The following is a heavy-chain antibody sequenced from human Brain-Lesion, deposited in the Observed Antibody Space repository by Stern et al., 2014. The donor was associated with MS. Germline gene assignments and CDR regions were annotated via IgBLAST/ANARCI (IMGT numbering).Heavy chain of an antibody. CDR1: GGSISSSNW. V-gene: IGHV4-4*02. D-gene: IGHD6-13*01. CDR3: ARFPASRPHVFDS. CDR2: SDHSGST. Sequence: QVQLGQSGPGLVKPSGTLSLTCAVSGGSISSSNWWSWVRQSPGKGLEWIGESDHSGSTIYNPSLKSRVTVSVDKYKKRISLNLGSVPAADTAVYFCARFPASRPHVFDSWGQGTLVTVSS. J-gene: IGHJ4*02.